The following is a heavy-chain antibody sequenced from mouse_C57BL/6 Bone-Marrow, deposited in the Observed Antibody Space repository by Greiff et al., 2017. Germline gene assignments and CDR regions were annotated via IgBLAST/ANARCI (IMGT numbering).Heavy chain of an antibody. CDR2: IRNKANNHAT. CDR1: GFTFSDAW. J-gene: IGHJ3*01. CDR3: SGRGSFAY. V-gene: IGHV6-6*01. Sequence: EVKLMESGGGLVQPGGSMKLSCAASGFTFSDAWMDWVRQSPEKGLEWVAEIRNKANNHATYYAESVKGRFTISREDSKSSVDLQMNSLRAEDTGIYYCSGRGSFAYWGQGTLVTVSA.